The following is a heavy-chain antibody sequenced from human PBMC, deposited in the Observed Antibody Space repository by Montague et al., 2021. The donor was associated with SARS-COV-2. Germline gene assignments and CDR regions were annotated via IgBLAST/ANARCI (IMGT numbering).Heavy chain of an antibody. Sequence: SQTLSLTCAVYGGSFSGYYWSWIRQPPEKGLEWIGEVNQSGRTNNNPSLKSRVIISVDTSKNQFSLKLSSVTAADTAVYYCARDPWRITIFGVVTGYGMDVWGQGTTVTVSS. D-gene: IGHD3-3*01. CDR2: VNQSGRT. J-gene: IGHJ6*02. CDR1: GGSFSGYY. CDR3: ARDPWRITIFGVVTGYGMDV. V-gene: IGHV4-34*09.